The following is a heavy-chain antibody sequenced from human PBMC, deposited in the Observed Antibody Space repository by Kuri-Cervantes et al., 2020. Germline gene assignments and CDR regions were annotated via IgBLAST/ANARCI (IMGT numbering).Heavy chain of an antibody. Sequence: ASVKVSCKASGYTFTGYYMHWVRQAPGQGLEWMGWINPNSGGTNYAQKFQGRVTMTRDTSISTAYMGLSRLRSDDTAVYYCARDSSGFSYYDSSGYYDYWGQGTLVTVSS. CDR2: INPNSGGT. CDR1: GYTFTGYY. J-gene: IGHJ4*02. V-gene: IGHV1-2*02. D-gene: IGHD3-22*01. CDR3: ARDSSGFSYYDSSGYYDY.